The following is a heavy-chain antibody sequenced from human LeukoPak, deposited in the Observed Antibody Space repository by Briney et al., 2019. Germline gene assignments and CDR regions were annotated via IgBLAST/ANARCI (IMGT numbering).Heavy chain of an antibody. J-gene: IGHJ4*02. Sequence: PGGSLRLSCAASGFTFSTYSMNWVRQAPGKGLEWVSYISSGSHYIYYADSLKGRFTISRDDAENSLYLQMNNLGAEDTAVYYCARARPIDYWGQGALVTVSS. V-gene: IGHV3-21*01. CDR3: ARARPIDY. D-gene: IGHD6-6*01. CDR2: ISSGSHYI. CDR1: GFTFSTYS.